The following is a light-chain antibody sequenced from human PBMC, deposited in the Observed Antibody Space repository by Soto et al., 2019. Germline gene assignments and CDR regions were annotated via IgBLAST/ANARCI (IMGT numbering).Light chain of an antibody. J-gene: IGLJ1*01. CDR3: SSYTTSTTLCV. CDR2: EVS. CDR1: SSDVGAYNY. V-gene: IGLV2-14*01. Sequence: QSVLTQPASVSGSPGQSITISCTGTSSDVGAYNYVSWYQQHPGKAPQLMIYEVSNRPSGVSNRFSGSKSGNTASLTISGLQAEDEADYYCSSYTTSTTLCVFGTGTKVTVL.